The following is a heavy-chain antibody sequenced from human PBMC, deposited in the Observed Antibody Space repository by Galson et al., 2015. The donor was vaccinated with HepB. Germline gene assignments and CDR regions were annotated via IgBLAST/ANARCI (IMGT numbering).Heavy chain of an antibody. Sequence: SLRLSCAASGFTFSSYSMNWVRQAPGKGLEWVSSISSSSSYIYYADSVKGRFTISRDNAKNSLYLQMNSLRAEDTAVYYCARWGLAVAGDDYWGQGTLVTVSS. CDR2: ISSSSSYI. CDR1: GFTFSSYS. D-gene: IGHD6-19*01. CDR3: ARWGLAVAGDDY. V-gene: IGHV3-21*01. J-gene: IGHJ4*02.